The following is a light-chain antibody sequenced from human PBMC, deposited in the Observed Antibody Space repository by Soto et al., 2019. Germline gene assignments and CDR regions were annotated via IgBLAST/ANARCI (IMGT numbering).Light chain of an antibody. CDR2: AAS. Sequence: EIVLTHSPGTLSLSPWEIATLSCRASQSVSSTFLAWYQQKPGQAPRLLIYAASSRATGIPDRFSGSGSGTDFTLTISRLEPEDFAVYYCQQYGSSLFSFGPGTKVDIK. J-gene: IGKJ3*01. CDR3: QQYGSSLFS. CDR1: QSVSSTF. V-gene: IGKV3-20*01.